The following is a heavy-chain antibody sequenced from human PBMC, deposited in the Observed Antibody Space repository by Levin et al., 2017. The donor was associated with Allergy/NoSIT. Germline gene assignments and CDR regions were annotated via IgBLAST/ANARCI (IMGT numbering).Heavy chain of an antibody. CDR2: IHWNGGSR. J-gene: IGHJ4*02. V-gene: IGHV3-20*04. CDR1: GFTFGDYG. D-gene: IGHD2/OR15-2a*01. CDR3: VRGGGEYGFDY. Sequence: LAGGSLRLSCAASGFTFGDYGMSWVRQAPGKGLEWVSGIHWNGGSRGHADAVKGRFTISRDNAKNSLYLQMNSLRAEDTALYYCVRGGGEYGFDYWGQGTLVTVSS.